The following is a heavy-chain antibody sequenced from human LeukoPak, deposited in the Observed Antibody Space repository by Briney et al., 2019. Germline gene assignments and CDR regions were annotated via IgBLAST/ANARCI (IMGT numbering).Heavy chain of an antibody. CDR3: ARGSNWGDY. Sequence: SETLSLTCTVSGGSIREYYWSWIRQPPGKGLEWIGYVSNIGTNNYNPSLKGRVTMSVDTSKNQFSLKLSSVTAADTAVYYCARGSNWGDYWGQGTLVTVSS. CDR1: GGSIREYY. J-gene: IGHJ4*02. V-gene: IGHV4-59*12. CDR2: VSNIGTN. D-gene: IGHD7-27*01.